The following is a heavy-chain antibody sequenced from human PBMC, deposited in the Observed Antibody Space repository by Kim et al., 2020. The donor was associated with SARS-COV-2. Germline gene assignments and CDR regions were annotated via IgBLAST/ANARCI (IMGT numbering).Heavy chain of an antibody. Sequence: SETLSLTCAVYGGSFSGYYWSWIRQPPGKGLEWIGEINHSGSTNYNPSLKSRVTISVDTSKNQFSLKLSSVTAADTAVYYCARGGLLWFGELLQWGQGTLVTVSA. D-gene: IGHD3-10*01. CDR2: INHSGST. V-gene: IGHV4-34*01. CDR3: ARGGLLWFGELLQ. J-gene: IGHJ4*02. CDR1: GGSFSGYY.